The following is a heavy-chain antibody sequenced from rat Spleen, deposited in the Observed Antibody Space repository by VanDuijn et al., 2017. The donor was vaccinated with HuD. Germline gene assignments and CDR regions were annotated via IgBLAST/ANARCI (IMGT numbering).Heavy chain of an antibody. D-gene: IGHD1-12*01. CDR1: GFTFNNYY. V-gene: IGHV5-27*01. CDR2: ISAGGGST. Sequence: EVQLVESGGGLVQPGRSLKLSCAASGFTFNNYYMTWVRQAPTKGLEWVAYISAGGGSTYYRDSVKGRFTISRDNAKSTLYLQMDSLRSEDTATYYCTRGYYFDYWGQGVMVTVSS. J-gene: IGHJ2*01. CDR3: TRGYYFDY.